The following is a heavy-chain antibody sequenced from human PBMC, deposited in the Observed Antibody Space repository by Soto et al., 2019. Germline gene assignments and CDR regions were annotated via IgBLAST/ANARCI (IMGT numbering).Heavy chain of an antibody. Sequence: SQTLSLTCAVYGGSFSGYYWSWIRQPPGKGLEWIGEINHSGSTNYNPSLKSRVTISVDTSKNQFSLKLSSVTAADTAVYYCARGMCNWNDVGCGGFDYWGQGTLVTVSS. CDR3: ARGMCNWNDVGCGGFDY. D-gene: IGHD1-1*01. CDR1: GGSFSGYY. V-gene: IGHV4-34*01. CDR2: INHSGST. J-gene: IGHJ4*02.